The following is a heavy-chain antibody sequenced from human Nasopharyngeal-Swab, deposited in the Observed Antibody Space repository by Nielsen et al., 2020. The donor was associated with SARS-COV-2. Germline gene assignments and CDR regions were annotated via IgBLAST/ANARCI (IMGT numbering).Heavy chain of an antibody. D-gene: IGHD4-23*01. CDR1: GFTFSDYY. CDR3: ARDFPTSNSLDY. V-gene: IGHV3-33*08. J-gene: IGHJ4*02. Sequence: GGSLRLSCAASGFTFSDYYMSWIRQAPGKGLEWVAVIWYDGSNKYYADSVKGRFTISRDNSKNTLYLQMNSLRAEDTAVYYCARDFPTSNSLDYWGQGTLVTVSS. CDR2: IWYDGSNK.